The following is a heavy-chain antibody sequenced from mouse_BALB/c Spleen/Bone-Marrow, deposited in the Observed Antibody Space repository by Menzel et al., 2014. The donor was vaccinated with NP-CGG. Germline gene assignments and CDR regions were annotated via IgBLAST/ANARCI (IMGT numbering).Heavy chain of an antibody. CDR3: TSHGEAMDY. CDR1: GYTFTNYC. V-gene: IGHV1-63*02. J-gene: IGHJ4*01. Sequence: VHLVESGAELVRPGTSVKMSCKAAGYTFTNYCIGWVKQRPGHGLEWIGDIYPGGGYTNYNEKFKSKATLTADTSSSTAYMQLSSLTSEDSAVYYCTSHGEAMDYWGQGTSVTVSS. CDR2: IYPGGGYT.